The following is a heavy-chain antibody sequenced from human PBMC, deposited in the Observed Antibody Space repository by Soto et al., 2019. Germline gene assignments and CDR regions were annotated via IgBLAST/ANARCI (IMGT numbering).Heavy chain of an antibody. V-gene: IGHV4-34*01. CDR2: INHSGST. Sequence: TETLSLTCAVYGGSFSGYYWSWIRQPPGKGLEWIGEINHSGSTNYNPSLKSRVTISVDTSKNQFSLKLSSVTAADTAVYYCARGVEEAGQKVRGMDVWGQGTTVTVSS. J-gene: IGHJ6*02. CDR1: GGSFSGYY. CDR3: ARGVEEAGQKVRGMDV. D-gene: IGHD6-13*01.